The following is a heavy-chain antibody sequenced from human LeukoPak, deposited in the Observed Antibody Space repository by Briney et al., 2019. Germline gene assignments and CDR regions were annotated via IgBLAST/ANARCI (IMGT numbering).Heavy chain of an antibody. V-gene: IGHV3-43*02. Sequence: GGSLRLSCAASGFTFDDYAMHWVRQAPGKGLEWVSLISGDGGSTYYADSVKGRFTVSRDNAKNSLYLQMNSLRAEDTAVYYCARGLTKSSVDYWGQGTLVTVS. CDR1: GFTFDDYA. CDR3: ARGLTKSSVDY. J-gene: IGHJ4*02. D-gene: IGHD1-1*01. CDR2: ISGDGGST.